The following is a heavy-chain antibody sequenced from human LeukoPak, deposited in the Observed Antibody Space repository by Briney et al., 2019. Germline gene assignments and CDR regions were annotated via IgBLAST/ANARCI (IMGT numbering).Heavy chain of an antibody. D-gene: IGHD2-21*02. Sequence: SETLSLTCAVYGGSFSGYYWSWIRQPPGKGLEWIGEINHSGSTNYNPSLKSRVTISVDTSKNQFSLKLSSVTAADTAVYYCARATDYCGGDCFLIWGQGTMVTVSS. CDR3: ARATDYCGGDCFLI. V-gene: IGHV4-34*01. CDR1: GGSFSGYY. CDR2: INHSGST. J-gene: IGHJ3*02.